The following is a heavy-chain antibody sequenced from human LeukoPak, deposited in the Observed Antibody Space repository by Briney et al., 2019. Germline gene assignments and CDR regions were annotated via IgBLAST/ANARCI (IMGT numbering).Heavy chain of an antibody. V-gene: IGHV1-8*01. D-gene: IGHD5-18*01. J-gene: IGHJ6*02. CDR2: MNPNSGNT. CDR3: ARPGYSYGYYYGMDV. Sequence: ASVKVSCKASGYTFTSYDINWVRQATGQGLEWMGWMNPNSGNTGYAQKFQGRVTMTRNTSISTAYMELSSLRSEDTAVYYCARPGYSYGYYYGMDVWGQGITVTVSS. CDR1: GYTFTSYD.